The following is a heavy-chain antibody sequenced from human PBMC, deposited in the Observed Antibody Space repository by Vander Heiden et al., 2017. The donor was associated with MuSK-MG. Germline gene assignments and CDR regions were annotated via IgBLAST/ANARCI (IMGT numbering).Heavy chain of an antibody. CDR1: GYTFTSYA. Sequence: QVQLVQSGAEVKKPGASVKVSCKASGYTFTSYAMPWVRQAPGQRLEWMGWINAGNGNTKYSQKFQGRVTITRDTSASTAYMELSSLRSEDTAVHYCARVGAAAGPYYFDYWGQGTLVTVSS. J-gene: IGHJ4*02. CDR2: INAGNGNT. CDR3: ARVGAAAGPYYFDY. V-gene: IGHV1-3*01. D-gene: IGHD6-13*01.